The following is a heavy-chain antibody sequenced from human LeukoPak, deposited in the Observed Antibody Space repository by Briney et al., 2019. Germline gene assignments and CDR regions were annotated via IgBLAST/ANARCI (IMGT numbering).Heavy chain of an antibody. CDR1: GYSISSGYY. D-gene: IGHD6-13*01. CDR3: ARHSTSSTTDAFDI. Sequence: SETLSLTCAVSGYSISSGYYWGWIRQPPGKGLEWIGSIYHSGSTYYNPSLKSRVTISVDTSKNQCSLKLSSVTAADRAVYYCARHSTSSTTDAFDIWGQGTMVTVSS. CDR2: IYHSGST. V-gene: IGHV4-38-2*01. J-gene: IGHJ3*02.